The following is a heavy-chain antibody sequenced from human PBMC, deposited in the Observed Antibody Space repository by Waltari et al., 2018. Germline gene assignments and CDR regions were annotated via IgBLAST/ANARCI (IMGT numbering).Heavy chain of an antibody. J-gene: IGHJ4*02. D-gene: IGHD5-18*01. CDR1: GDSVSSNSAA. CDR2: TNYRSKWYN. Sequence: QVQLQQSGPGLVKPSQTLSLTCAISGDSVSSNSAAWNWIRQSPSRGLEWLGRTNYRSKWYNDYAVSVKSRITINPDTSKNQFSLQLNSVTPEDTAVYYCARAFLGLDGYSYGPFDYWGQGTLVTVSS. V-gene: IGHV6-1*01. CDR3: ARAFLGLDGYSYGPFDY.